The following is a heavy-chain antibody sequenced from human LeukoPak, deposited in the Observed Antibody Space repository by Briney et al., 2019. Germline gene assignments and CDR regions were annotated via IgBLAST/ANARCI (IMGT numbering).Heavy chain of an antibody. Sequence: ASVKVSCKASGYTFTAYSMHWVRQAPGQGLEYMGWINPNSGDRKYAQKFQGWVTMTRDTSISTAYMELSRLRSDDTAVYYCARVWDSGSPSPFDYWGQGTLVTVSS. CDR2: INPNSGDR. CDR1: GYTFTAYS. J-gene: IGHJ4*02. D-gene: IGHD1-26*01. CDR3: ARVWDSGSPSPFDY. V-gene: IGHV1-2*04.